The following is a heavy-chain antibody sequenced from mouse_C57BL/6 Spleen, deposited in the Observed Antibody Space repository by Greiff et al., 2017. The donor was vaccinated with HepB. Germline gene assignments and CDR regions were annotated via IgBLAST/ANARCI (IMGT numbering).Heavy chain of an antibody. J-gene: IGHJ3*01. CDR2: INPGSGGT. CDR3: ARRGNYYGIFAY. V-gene: IGHV1-54*01. CDR1: GYAFTNYL. Sequence: QVQLKQSGAELVRPGTSVKVSCKASGYAFTNYLIEWVKQRPGQGLEWIGVINPGSGGTNYNEKFKGKATLTADKSSSTAYMQLSSLTSEDSAVYFCARRGNYYGIFAYWGQGTLVTVSA. D-gene: IGHD1-1*01.